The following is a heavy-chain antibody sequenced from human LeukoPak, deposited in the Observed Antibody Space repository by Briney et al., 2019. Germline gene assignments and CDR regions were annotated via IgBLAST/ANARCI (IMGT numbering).Heavy chain of an antibody. J-gene: IGHJ4*02. Sequence: GGSLRLSCVASGFTFSTYSMTWVRQAPGKGLEWVSYIDSSSSTLYYADSVRGRFTISRDNAKNSLFLQMNSLRDEDTAVYYCARVGLLVTQILYYFGYWGQGTLVTVSS. CDR2: IDSSSSTL. CDR1: GFTFSTYS. CDR3: ARVGLLVTQILYYFGY. V-gene: IGHV3-48*02. D-gene: IGHD4-23*01.